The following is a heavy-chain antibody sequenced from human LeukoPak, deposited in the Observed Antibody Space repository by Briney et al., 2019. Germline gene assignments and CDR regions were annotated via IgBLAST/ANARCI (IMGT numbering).Heavy chain of an antibody. D-gene: IGHD4/OR15-4a*01. CDR2: MNPNSGNT. CDR1: GYTFTSYD. Sequence: ASVKVSCKASGYTFTSYDINWVRQATGQGLEWMGWMNPNSGNTGYAQKFQGRVTMTRNTSISTAYMELSSLRSEDTAVYYCASVGTIMYNWFDPWGQGTLVTVSS. J-gene: IGHJ5*02. V-gene: IGHV1-8*01. CDR3: ASVGTIMYNWFDP.